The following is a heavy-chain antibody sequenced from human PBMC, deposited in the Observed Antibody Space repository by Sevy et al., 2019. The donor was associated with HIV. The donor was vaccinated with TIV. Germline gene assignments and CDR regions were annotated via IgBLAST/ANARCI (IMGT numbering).Heavy chain of an antibody. CDR1: GFTVSSNY. CDR3: AREGAIGYYYYYGMDV. Sequence: GGSLRLSCAASGFTVSSNYMSWVRQAPGKGLEWVSVIYSGGSTYYADSVKGRFTISRDNSKNTLYLQMNSLGAEDTAVYYCAREGAIGYYYYYGMDVWGQGTTVTVSS. J-gene: IGHJ6*02. V-gene: IGHV3-53*01. CDR2: IYSGGST. D-gene: IGHD2-21*01.